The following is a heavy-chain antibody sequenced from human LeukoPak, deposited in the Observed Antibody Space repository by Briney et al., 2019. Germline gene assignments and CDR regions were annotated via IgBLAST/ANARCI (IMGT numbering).Heavy chain of an antibody. Sequence: GGSLRLSCAASGFTVSSNYMSWVRQAPGKGLEWVSVIYSGGSTYYADSVKGRFTISRDNSKNTLYLQMNSLRAEDTAVYYCARGRLIIAYYSGISYYRDDAFDIWGQGTLVTVSS. CDR1: GFTVSSNY. CDR3: ARGRLIIAYYSGISYYRDDAFDI. V-gene: IGHV3-66*01. J-gene: IGHJ3*02. CDR2: IYSGGST. D-gene: IGHD2-2*01.